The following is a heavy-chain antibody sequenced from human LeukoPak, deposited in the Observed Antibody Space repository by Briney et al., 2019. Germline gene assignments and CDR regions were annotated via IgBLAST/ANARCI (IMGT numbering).Heavy chain of an antibody. V-gene: IGHV4-59*01. CDR2: IYYSGST. J-gene: IGHJ5*02. Sequence: SETLSLTCTVSGGSISSYYWSWIRQPPGKGLEWIGYIYYSGSTNYNPSLKSRVTISVDTSKNQFSLKLSSVTAADTAVYYCAREYSSSWSKINWFDPWGQGTLVTISS. D-gene: IGHD6-13*01. CDR3: AREYSSSWSKINWFDP. CDR1: GGSISSYY.